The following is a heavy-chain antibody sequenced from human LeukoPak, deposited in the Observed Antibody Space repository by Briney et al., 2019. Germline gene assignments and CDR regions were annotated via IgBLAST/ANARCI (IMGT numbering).Heavy chain of an antibody. Sequence: PGGSLRLSCTASGFTVSHNYMHWVRQAPGKGLEWVSVIHSGGSSYHADSVKGRFTISRDNSKNTVFLQLNSLRAEDTAVYYCARGPPAETFFDFGGRGPLVTVPS. V-gene: IGHV3-53*01. CDR3: ARGPPAETFFDF. CDR2: IHSGGSS. CDR1: GFTVSHNY. D-gene: IGHD2-2*01. J-gene: IGHJ4*02.